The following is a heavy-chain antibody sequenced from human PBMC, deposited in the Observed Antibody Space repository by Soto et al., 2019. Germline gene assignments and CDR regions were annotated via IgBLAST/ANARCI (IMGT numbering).Heavy chain of an antibody. V-gene: IGHV3-23*01. CDR3: AKRRYCTSTRCYSFDY. CDR1: GFTFSSYA. D-gene: IGHD2-2*01. Sequence: GGSLRLSCAASGFTFSSYAMKWVRQAPGKGLEWVSGISNSGSDTYYADSVKGRFTISRDNSKNSLYLQMNSLRVEDTAVYYCAKRRYCTSTRCYSFDYWGHGTLVTVSS. J-gene: IGHJ4*01. CDR2: ISNSGSDT.